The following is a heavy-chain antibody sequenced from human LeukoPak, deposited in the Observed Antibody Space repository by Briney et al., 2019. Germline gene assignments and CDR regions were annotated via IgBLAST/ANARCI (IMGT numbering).Heavy chain of an antibody. V-gene: IGHV4-34*01. CDR1: GGSLSGYY. CDR2: INHSGST. CDR3: ARGRYSSGWYYFDY. Sequence: KPSETLSLTCAVYGGSLSGYYWSWIRQPPGKGPEWIGEINHSGSTNYNPSLKSRVTISVDTSKNQFSLKLSSVTAADTAVYYCARGRYSSGWYYFDYWGQGTLVTVSS. D-gene: IGHD6-19*01. J-gene: IGHJ4*02.